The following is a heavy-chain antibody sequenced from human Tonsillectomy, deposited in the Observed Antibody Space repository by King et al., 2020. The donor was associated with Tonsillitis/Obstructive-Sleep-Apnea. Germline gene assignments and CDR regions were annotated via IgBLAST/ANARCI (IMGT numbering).Heavy chain of an antibody. Sequence: VQLVESGGGVVQPGRSLRLSCAASGFTFSSYGMHWVRQAPGKGLEWVAVIWYDGSNKYYADSVKGRLTISRDNSRNTLYLQMNSLRAEDTAVYYCARGDCSTTSCYHADYWGQGTLVTVSS. CDR2: IWYDGSNK. V-gene: IGHV3-33*01. CDR1: GFTFSSYG. J-gene: IGHJ4*02. D-gene: IGHD2-2*01. CDR3: ARGDCSTTSCYHADY.